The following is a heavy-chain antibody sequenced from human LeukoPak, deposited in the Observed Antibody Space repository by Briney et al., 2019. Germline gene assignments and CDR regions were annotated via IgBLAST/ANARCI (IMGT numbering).Heavy chain of an antibody. CDR1: GFTFSSYA. J-gene: IGHJ4*02. Sequence: GGSLRLSCAASGFTFSSYAISWVRQAPGKGLEWVSAISGSGGSTYYADSVKGRFTISRDNAKNSLYLQMNSLRAEDTAVYYCARDPLDPTAVAGNFDYWGQGTLVTVSS. V-gene: IGHV3-23*01. D-gene: IGHD6-19*01. CDR2: ISGSGGST. CDR3: ARDPLDPTAVAGNFDY.